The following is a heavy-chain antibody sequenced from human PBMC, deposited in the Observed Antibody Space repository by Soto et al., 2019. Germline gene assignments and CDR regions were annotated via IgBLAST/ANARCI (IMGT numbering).Heavy chain of an antibody. V-gene: IGHV1-69*01. CDR1: GGTFSSYA. CDR3: ASPYETGYRNYYYYGMDV. CDR2: IIPIFGTA. Sequence: QVQLVQSGAEVKKPGSSVKVSCKASGGTFSSYAISWVRQAPGQGLEWMGGIIPIFGTANYAQKFQGRVTITADESTSTAYMELSSLRSEDTAVYYCASPYETGYRNYYYYGMDVWGQGTTVTVSS. J-gene: IGHJ6*02. D-gene: IGHD3-9*01.